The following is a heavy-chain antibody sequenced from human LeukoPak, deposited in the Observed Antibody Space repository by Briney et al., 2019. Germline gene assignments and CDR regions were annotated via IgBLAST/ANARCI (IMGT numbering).Heavy chain of an antibody. CDR3: AREQDYGDYRDAFDI. V-gene: IGHV1-69*01. CDR2: IIPIFGTA. CDR1: GGTFSSYA. Sequence: SVKVSCKASGGTFSSYAISWVRQAPGQGLEWMGGIIPIFGTANYAQKFQGRVTITADESTSTAYMELSSLRSEDTVVYYCAREQDYGDYRDAFDIWGQGTMVTVSS. D-gene: IGHD4-17*01. J-gene: IGHJ3*02.